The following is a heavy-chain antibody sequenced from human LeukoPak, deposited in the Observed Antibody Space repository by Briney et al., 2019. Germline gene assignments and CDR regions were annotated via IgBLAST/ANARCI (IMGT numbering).Heavy chain of an antibody. CDR2: IYYSGST. V-gene: IGHV4-39*01. Sequence: SETLSLTCTVSGGSISSSSYYWGWIRQPPGKGLEWIGSIYYSGSTYYNPSLKSRVTISVDTSKNQFSLKLSSVTAADTAVYYCARRVKGRTTPHYYHYYGMDVWGQGTTVTVSS. J-gene: IGHJ6*02. D-gene: IGHD1-7*01. CDR3: ARRVKGRTTPHYYHYYGMDV. CDR1: GGSISSSSYY.